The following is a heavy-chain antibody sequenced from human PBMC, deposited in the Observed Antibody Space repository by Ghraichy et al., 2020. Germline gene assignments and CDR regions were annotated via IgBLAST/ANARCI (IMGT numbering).Heavy chain of an antibody. CDR3: ARVPMSYGSSSQSEYYGMDV. CDR2: IWYDGSNK. Sequence: GGSLRLSCAASGFTFSSYGMHWVRQAPGKGLEWVAVIWYDGSNKYYADSVKGRFTISRDNSKNTLYLQMNSLRAEDTAVYYCARVPMSYGSSSQSEYYGMDVWGQGTTVTVSS. D-gene: IGHD6-6*01. V-gene: IGHV3-33*01. J-gene: IGHJ6*02. CDR1: GFTFSSYG.